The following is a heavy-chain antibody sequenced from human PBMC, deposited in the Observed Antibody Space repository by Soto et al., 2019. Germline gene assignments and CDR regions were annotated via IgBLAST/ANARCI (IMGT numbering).Heavy chain of an antibody. J-gene: IGHJ6*01. CDR1: GFTFSDYY. CDR2: ISSSGNSI. V-gene: IGHV3-11*01. Sequence: QVQLVESGGGLVKPGGSLRLSCAASGFTFSDYYMIWIRQAPGKGLEWVSYISSSGNSIYYADSVKGRFTISRDSAKKSLYLQMNSLRDEDTAVYYCARDYSYSSGVFGEYYGMDVWGQGTTVTVYS. D-gene: IGHD3-22*01. CDR3: ARDYSYSSGVFGEYYGMDV.